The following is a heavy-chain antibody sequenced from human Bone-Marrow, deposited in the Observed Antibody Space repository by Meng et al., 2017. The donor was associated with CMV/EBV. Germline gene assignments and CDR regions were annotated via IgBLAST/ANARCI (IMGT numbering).Heavy chain of an antibody. CDR1: GGSFSGYY. D-gene: IGHD6-6*01. CDR2: INHSGST. CDR3: ARNLYSSSQKSANYYYYYGMDV. J-gene: IGHJ6*02. V-gene: IGHV4-34*01. Sequence: SETLSLTCAVYGGSFSGYYWSWIRQPPGKGLEWIGEINHSGSTNYNPSLKSRVTISVDTSKNQFSLKLSSVTAEDTAVYYCARNLYSSSQKSANYYYYYGMDVWGQGTTVTVSS.